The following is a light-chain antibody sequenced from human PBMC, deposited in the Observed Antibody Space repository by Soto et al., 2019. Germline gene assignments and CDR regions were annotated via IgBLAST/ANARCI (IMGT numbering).Light chain of an antibody. V-gene: IGLV2-14*01. J-gene: IGLJ1*01. CDR1: SSDVGAYKY. CDR3: SSYTNINTRACV. Sequence: QSALTQPASVSGSPGQSITISCTGSSSDVGAYKYVAWYQQKPGKAPKLLIYEVDNRPSGVSNRFSGSKSGNTASLTISGLETEDEADYYCSSYTNINTRACVFGTGTKVTVL. CDR2: EVD.